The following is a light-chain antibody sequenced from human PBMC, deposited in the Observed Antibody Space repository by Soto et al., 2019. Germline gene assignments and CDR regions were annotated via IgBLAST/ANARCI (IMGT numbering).Light chain of an antibody. CDR1: QSVSSR. J-gene: IGKJ1*01. CDR2: GAS. Sequence: EIVMTQSPATLSVSPGERVPLSCRASQSVSSRLAWYLQKPGQAPRLLIYGASTRDTAVPARVTASGSGTEFTLSISSLQSDDFGVYYCQQYDTWPRTFGQGTKVDI. V-gene: IGKV3-15*01. CDR3: QQYDTWPRT.